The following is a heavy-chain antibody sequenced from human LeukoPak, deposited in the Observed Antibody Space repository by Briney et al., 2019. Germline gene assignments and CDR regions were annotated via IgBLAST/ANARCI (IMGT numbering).Heavy chain of an antibody. CDR2: MNPNSGNT. CDR1: GYTSTSYD. Sequence: ASVKVSCKASGYTSTSYDINWVRQATGQGLEWMGWMNPNSGNTGYAQKFQGRVTITRNTSISTAYMELSSLRSEDTAVYYCAIGEGSSWAYYFDYRGQGTLVTVSS. D-gene: IGHD6-6*01. J-gene: IGHJ4*02. CDR3: AIGEGSSWAYYFDY. V-gene: IGHV1-8*03.